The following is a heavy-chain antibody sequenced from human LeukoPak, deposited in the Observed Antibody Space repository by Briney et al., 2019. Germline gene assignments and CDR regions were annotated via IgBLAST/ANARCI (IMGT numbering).Heavy chain of an antibody. CDR3: ARVMGVDDAFDY. J-gene: IGHJ4*02. CDR2: MNPNSGNT. Sequence: ASVKVSCKASGYTFTSYDINWVRQATGQGLEWMGWMNPNSGNTGYAQKFQGRVTMTRNTSISTAYMELSSLRSEDTAVYYCARVMGVDDAFDYWGQGTLVTVSS. V-gene: IGHV1-8*01. D-gene: IGHD3-16*01. CDR1: GYTFTSYD.